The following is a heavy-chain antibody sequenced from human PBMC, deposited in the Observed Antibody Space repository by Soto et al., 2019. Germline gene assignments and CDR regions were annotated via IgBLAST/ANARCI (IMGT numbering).Heavy chain of an antibody. D-gene: IGHD6-13*01. CDR1: GGSISSYY. Sequence: PSETLSLTCTVSGGSISSYYWSWIRQPPGKGLEWIGYIYYSGSTNYNPSLKSRVTISVDTSKNQFSLKLSSVTAADTAVYYCARDIAGPSYYYYYGMDVWGQGTTVTVSS. CDR3: ARDIAGPSYYYYYGMDV. J-gene: IGHJ6*02. CDR2: IYYSGST. V-gene: IGHV4-59*01.